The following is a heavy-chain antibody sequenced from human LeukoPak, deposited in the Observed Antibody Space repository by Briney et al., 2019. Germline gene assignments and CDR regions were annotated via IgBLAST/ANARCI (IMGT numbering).Heavy chain of an antibody. Sequence: PGGSLRLSCAASGFTFNSYWMHWIRQAPGKGLVWVSRINSDGSSTSYADSVKGRFTISRDNAKNSLYLEMNSLRAEDTAMYYCARESTRSVDYWGQGTLVTVSS. CDR2: INSDGSST. V-gene: IGHV3-74*01. CDR1: GFTFNSYW. CDR3: ARESTRSVDY. D-gene: IGHD6-25*01. J-gene: IGHJ4*02.